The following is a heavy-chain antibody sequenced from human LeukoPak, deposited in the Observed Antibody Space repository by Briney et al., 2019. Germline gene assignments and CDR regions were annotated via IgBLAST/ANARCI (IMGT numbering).Heavy chain of an antibody. Sequence: GGSLRLSRVASGFTFSNYWMHWVRQPPGKGLVWVSRIYVDGRTTKYADSVKGRYTISRDNAKNTVYLEMNSLSVEDTATYYCIRDFRSADLWGQGTLVTVTS. CDR3: IRDFRSADL. J-gene: IGHJ5*02. CDR1: GFTFSNYW. CDR2: IYVDGRTT. V-gene: IGHV3-74*03.